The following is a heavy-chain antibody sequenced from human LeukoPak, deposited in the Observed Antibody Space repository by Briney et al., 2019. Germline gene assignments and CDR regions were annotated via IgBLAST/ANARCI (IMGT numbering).Heavy chain of an antibody. CDR1: GFTFSSYS. D-gene: IGHD4-11*01. CDR3: ARVGTVTKGDY. CDR2: ISSSSSYI. Sequence: KTGGSLRLSCAASGFTFSSYSMNWVRQAPGKWLEWVSSISSSSSYIYYADSVKGRFTISRDNAKNSLYLQMNSLRAEDTAVYYCARVGTVTKGDYWGQGTLVTVSS. V-gene: IGHV3-21*01. J-gene: IGHJ4*02.